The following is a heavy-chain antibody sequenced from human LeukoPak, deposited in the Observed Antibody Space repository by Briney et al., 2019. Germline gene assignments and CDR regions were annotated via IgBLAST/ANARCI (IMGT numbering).Heavy chain of an antibody. D-gene: IGHD5/OR15-5a*01. Sequence: GGSLRLSCAASGFTDSSNYMSWVRQAPGKGLEWVSVIYSGGSTYYADSVKGRFTISRDNSKNTLYLQMNSLRPEDTAVYYCARSTYAYFDYWGQGTLVTVSS. J-gene: IGHJ4*02. CDR3: ARSTYAYFDY. CDR1: GFTDSSNY. V-gene: IGHV3-53*05. CDR2: IYSGGST.